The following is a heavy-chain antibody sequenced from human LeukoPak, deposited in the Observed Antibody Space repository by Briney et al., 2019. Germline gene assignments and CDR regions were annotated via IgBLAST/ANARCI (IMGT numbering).Heavy chain of an antibody. Sequence: GGSLRLSCAASGFTFSSYSMTWVRQAPGKGQEWVSCISSSNDYTFYADSVKGRFTISRDNAKNSLYLQMNSLRAEDTAVYYCARRYYYDSSGPEAYWGQGTLVTVSS. CDR2: ISSSNDYT. CDR1: GFTFSSYS. D-gene: IGHD3-22*01. J-gene: IGHJ4*02. V-gene: IGHV3-21*01. CDR3: ARRYYYDSSGPEAY.